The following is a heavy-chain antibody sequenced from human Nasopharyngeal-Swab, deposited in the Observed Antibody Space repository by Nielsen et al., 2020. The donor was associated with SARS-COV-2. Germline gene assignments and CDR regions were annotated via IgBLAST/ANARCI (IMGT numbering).Heavy chain of an antibody. Sequence: GESLNLSCEGSGYSFTTYWIAWVRQMPGKGLEWIWIIYPGDSDTRYSQSFQGQVTISADKSISTAYLQWSSLKVADTAMYYCARQGGSGIDYWGQGTLVTVSS. J-gene: IGHJ4*02. V-gene: IGHV5-51*01. CDR3: ARQGGSGIDY. CDR1: GYSFTTYW. D-gene: IGHD3-10*01. CDR2: IYPGDSDT.